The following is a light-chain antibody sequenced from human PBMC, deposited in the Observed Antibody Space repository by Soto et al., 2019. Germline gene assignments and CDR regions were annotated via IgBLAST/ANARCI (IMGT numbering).Light chain of an antibody. CDR1: SSDIGGYKY. V-gene: IGLV2-14*01. CDR2: EVS. CDR3: SSYTSSSTSVI. Sequence: QSALTQPASVSGSPGQSITISCTGTSSDIGGYKYVSWYQQHPGKVPKLIIFEVSNRPSGVSERFSGSKSANTASLTISGLQAEDEADYYCSSYTSSSTSVIFGRGTKLTVL. J-gene: IGLJ2*01.